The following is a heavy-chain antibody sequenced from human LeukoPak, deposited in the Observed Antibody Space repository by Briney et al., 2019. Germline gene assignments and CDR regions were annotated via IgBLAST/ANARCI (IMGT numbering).Heavy chain of an antibody. J-gene: IGHJ5*02. V-gene: IGHV1-2*02. CDR2: INPNSGGT. Sequence: GASVKVSCKAFGYTFTGYYMHWVRQAPGQGLEWMGWINPNSGGTNYAQKFQGRVTMTRDTSISTAYMELSRLRSDDTAVYYCARPGIAAAGEFDPWGQGTLVTVSS. D-gene: IGHD6-13*01. CDR1: GYTFTGYY. CDR3: ARPGIAAAGEFDP.